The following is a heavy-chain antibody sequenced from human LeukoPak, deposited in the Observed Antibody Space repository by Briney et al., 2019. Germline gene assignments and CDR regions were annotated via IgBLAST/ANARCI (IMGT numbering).Heavy chain of an antibody. CDR3: ARGLRVLRGELDL. J-gene: IGHJ5*02. Sequence: PSETLSLTCTVSGASITSYYWSWIRQPPGKGLEWIAYVYYAGTTSYNPSLRGRVTISTDTSENQFSLKLSSVTAADTAVYYCARGLRVLRGELDLWGQGTLVTVSS. D-gene: IGHD1-7*01. V-gene: IGHV4-59*01. CDR1: GASITSYY. CDR2: VYYAGTT.